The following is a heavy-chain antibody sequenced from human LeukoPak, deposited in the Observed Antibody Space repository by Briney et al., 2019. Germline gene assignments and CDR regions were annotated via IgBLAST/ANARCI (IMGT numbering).Heavy chain of an antibody. CDR2: IYSGGST. CDR3: ARETAAVWGSLDY. V-gene: IGHV3-66*01. J-gene: IGHJ4*02. D-gene: IGHD3-16*01. Sequence: GGSLRLSCAASGFTVSSNYMSWVRQAPGKGLEWVSLIYSGGSTYYADSVKGRFTISRDNSKNKLYLQMNSLRAEDTAVYYCARETAAVWGSLDYWGRGTLVTVSS. CDR1: GFTVSSNY.